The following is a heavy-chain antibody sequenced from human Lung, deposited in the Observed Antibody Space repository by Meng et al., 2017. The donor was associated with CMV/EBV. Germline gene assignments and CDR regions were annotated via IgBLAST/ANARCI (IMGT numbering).Heavy chain of an antibody. CDR1: GFTFSNYW. CDR2: IDTYGSIT. V-gene: IGHV3-74*01. CDR3: ARDLSGERDY. J-gene: IGHJ4*02. D-gene: IGHD1-26*01. Sequence: ELHLVESGGMLVQPGGSLRLSCAASGFTFSNYWMHWVRQVPGKGLMWVSRIDTYGSITDYADSVKGRFTISRDNTRNILYLQMNSLRVEDTAIYYCARDLSGERDYWSQGTLGNVSS.